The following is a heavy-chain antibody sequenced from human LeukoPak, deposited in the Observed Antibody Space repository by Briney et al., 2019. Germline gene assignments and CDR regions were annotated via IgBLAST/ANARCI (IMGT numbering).Heavy chain of an antibody. CDR3: ATSEVGGTGATVFDY. J-gene: IGHJ4*02. CDR1: GASISSYY. CDR2: IYISGNI. V-gene: IGHV4-4*07. Sequence: SETLSLTCTVSGASISSYYWSWIRQPAGKGLEWIGRIYISGNIDYNPSLKSRVTMSVDKSKNQFSLKLSSVAAADTAVYYCATSEVGGTGATVFDYWGQGTLVTVSS. D-gene: IGHD1-26*01.